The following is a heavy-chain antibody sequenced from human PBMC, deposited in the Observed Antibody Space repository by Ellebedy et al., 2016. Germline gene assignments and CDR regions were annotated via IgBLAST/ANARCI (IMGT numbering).Heavy chain of an antibody. V-gene: IGHV4-59*01. J-gene: IGHJ4*02. CDR2: IYYSGST. CDR1: GGSIRDYY. Sequence: SETLSLTCTVSGGSIRDYYWTWIRQPPGKGLEWIGYIYYSGSTNYNPSLESRVTISVDTSKNQFSLKLTSVTAADTAVYYCARGGTTRNAFDYWGQGTLVTVSS. D-gene: IGHD4-17*01. CDR3: ARGGTTRNAFDY.